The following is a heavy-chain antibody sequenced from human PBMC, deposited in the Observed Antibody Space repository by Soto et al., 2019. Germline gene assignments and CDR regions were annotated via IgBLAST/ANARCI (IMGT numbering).Heavy chain of an antibody. CDR1: GYTFTDYY. J-gene: IGHJ4*02. Sequence: EVQLVQSGAEVKKPGATVKISCKVSGYTFTDYYMPWVHQAPGKGLEWMGLVDPEDGRTIYAEKFQGRVTMTADTSTNTGYMELSSLRSEDTAVYYCARLRRHTALAFDSWGQGTLVTVSS. V-gene: IGHV1-69-2*01. CDR3: ARLRRHTALAFDS. CDR2: VDPEDGRT. D-gene: IGHD5-18*01.